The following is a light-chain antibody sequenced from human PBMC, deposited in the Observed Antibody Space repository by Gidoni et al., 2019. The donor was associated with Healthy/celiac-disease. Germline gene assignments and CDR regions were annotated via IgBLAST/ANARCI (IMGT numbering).Light chain of an antibody. J-gene: IGKJ2*01. V-gene: IGKV3D-20*01. Sequence: EIVLTQSPATLSLSPGERAPLSCGASQSVSSSYLAWYQHKPVLAPRLLIYDASSRATGIPDRFSCSGSGTDFTLTISRLEPEDFAVYYCQQYGSSPYTFGQGTKLEIK. CDR2: DAS. CDR1: QSVSSSY. CDR3: QQYGSSPYT.